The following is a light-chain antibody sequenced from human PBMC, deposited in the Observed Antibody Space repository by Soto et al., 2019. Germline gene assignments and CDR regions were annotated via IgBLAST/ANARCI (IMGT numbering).Light chain of an antibody. CDR2: EVS. CDR3: SSYTSSSTYV. V-gene: IGLV2-14*01. CDR1: SSDVGGYNY. Sequence: QSVLTQPASVSGSPGQSITISCTGTSSDVGGYNYVSWYQQHPDKAPKLMIYEVSNRPSGVSNRFSGSKSGNTASLTISGLQAEDEADYYCSSYTSSSTYVFGTGTKVTLL. J-gene: IGLJ1*01.